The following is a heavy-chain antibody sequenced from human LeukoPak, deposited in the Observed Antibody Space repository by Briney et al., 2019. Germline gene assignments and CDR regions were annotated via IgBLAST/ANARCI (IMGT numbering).Heavy chain of an antibody. D-gene: IGHD3-10*01. CDR3: ATHGSGSYYNAPDY. CDR1: GFTFSSYW. V-gene: IGHV3-74*01. Sequence: PGGSLRLSCAASGFTFSSYWIHWVRQAPGKGLVWVSRIKSDGSSTSYADSVKGRFTISRDNAKNTLYLQMNSLRAEDTAVYYCATHGSGSYYNAPDYWGQGTLVTVSS. CDR2: IKSDGSST. J-gene: IGHJ4*02.